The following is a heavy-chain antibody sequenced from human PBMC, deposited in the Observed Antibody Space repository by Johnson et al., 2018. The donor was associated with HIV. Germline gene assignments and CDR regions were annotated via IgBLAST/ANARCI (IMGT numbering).Heavy chain of an antibody. J-gene: IGHJ3*02. CDR1: EFTFSDYA. CDR2: IKSKTDGGTT. V-gene: IGHV3-15*01. CDR3: ARGSRYTYDNDDAHLLHAFDI. Sequence: VQLVESGGGVVQPGRSLRLSCAASEFTFSDYAVHWVRQAPGKGLEWVGRIKSKTDGGTTDYAAPVKGRFTISRDDSKNTLYLQMNSLRAEDMAVYYCARGSRYTYDNDDAHLLHAFDIWGQGTMVTVSS. D-gene: IGHD3-22*01.